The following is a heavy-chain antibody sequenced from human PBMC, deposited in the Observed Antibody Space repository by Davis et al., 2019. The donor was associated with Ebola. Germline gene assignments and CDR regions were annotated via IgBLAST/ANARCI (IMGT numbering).Heavy chain of an antibody. CDR3: ARGEYCSGGSCYLYWYFDL. CDR1: GFTFSSYW. Sequence: GESLKISCAASGFTFSSYWMSWVRQAPGKGLEWVANIKQDGSEKYYVDSVKGRFTISRDNAKNSLYLQMNSLRAEDTAVYYCARGEYCSGGSCYLYWYFDLWGRGTLVTVSS. CDR2: IKQDGSEK. J-gene: IGHJ2*01. D-gene: IGHD2-15*01. V-gene: IGHV3-7*01.